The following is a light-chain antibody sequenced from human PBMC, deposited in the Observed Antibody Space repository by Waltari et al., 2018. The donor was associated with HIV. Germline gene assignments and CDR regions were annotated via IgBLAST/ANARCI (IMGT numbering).Light chain of an antibody. CDR1: RSNIGSNS. Sequence: QSVLTQPPSASGAPGQRVTISCSGSRSNIGSNSVNCYQQLPGTAPKPLIYSNNQRPSGVPDRFSGSKSGTSAALAINGVQSEDEDNDYCGAGEGSMRGHVVFGGGTKLTVL. CDR3: GAGEGSMRGHVV. J-gene: IGLJ2*01. CDR2: SNN. V-gene: IGLV1-44*01.